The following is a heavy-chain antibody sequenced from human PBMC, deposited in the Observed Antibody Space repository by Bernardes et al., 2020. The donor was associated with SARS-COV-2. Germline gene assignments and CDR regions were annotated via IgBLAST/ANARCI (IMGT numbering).Heavy chain of an antibody. J-gene: IGHJ3*02. V-gene: IGHV1-2*02. Sequence: ASVKVSCMASGYTFTGYHIHWVRQAPGQGLEWMGWINPNGGDRTYAQKFHDRVTMTRDTSVSTAYMELTRLTSDDTAVYFCAKGADAFDIWGQGTMVTVSS. CDR3: AKGADAFDI. CDR1: GYTFTGYH. CDR2: INPNGGDR.